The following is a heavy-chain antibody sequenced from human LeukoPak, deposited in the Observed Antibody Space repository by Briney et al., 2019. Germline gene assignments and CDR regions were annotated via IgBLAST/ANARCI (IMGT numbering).Heavy chain of an antibody. CDR2: MNPKSGYT. J-gene: IGHJ6*03. CDR1: GYTFNSYD. CDR3: ARGVNYDFWSGSYYSYYYMEV. Sequence: ASVKVFWKASGYTFNSYDINWGRQAAGQGLELKGWMNPKSGYTGYAQKFQDRVTITRDTSISTAYMELSGLTSEDTAVYYCARGVNYDFWSGSYYSYYYMEVWGKGTTVTVSS. V-gene: IGHV1-8*01. D-gene: IGHD3-3*01.